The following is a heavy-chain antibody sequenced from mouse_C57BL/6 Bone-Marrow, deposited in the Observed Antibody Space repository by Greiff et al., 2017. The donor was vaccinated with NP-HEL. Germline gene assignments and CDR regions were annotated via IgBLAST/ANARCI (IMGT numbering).Heavy chain of an antibody. D-gene: IGHD1-1*01. Sequence: QVQLQQPGAELVKPGASVKVSCKASGYTFTSYWMHWVKQRPGQGLEWIGRINPSDSDTNYNQKFKGKATLTVDKSSSTAYMQLSSLTSEDSAVYDCANSTTGVGEWYFDVWGTGTTVTVSS. V-gene: IGHV1-74*01. CDR1: GYTFTSYW. CDR3: ANSTTGVGEWYFDV. CDR2: INPSDSDT. J-gene: IGHJ1*03.